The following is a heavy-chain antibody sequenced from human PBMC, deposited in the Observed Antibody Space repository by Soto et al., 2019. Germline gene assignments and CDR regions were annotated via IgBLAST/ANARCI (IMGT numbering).Heavy chain of an antibody. D-gene: IGHD6-13*01. J-gene: IGHJ4*02. Sequence: SETLSLTCAVYGGSFSGYYWSWIRQPPGKGLEWIGEINHSGSTNYNPSLKSRVTISVDTSKNQYSLKLSSVTAADTAVYYCQAAGHDFDYWGQGTLVTVSS. V-gene: IGHV4-34*01. CDR1: GGSFSGYY. CDR3: QAAGHDFDY. CDR2: INHSGST.